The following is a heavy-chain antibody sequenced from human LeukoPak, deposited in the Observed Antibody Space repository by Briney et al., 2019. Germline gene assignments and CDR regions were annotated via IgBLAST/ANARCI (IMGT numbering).Heavy chain of an antibody. D-gene: IGHD6-6*01. Sequence: SETLPLTCTVSGGSISSYYWSWIRQPAGKGLEWIGRIYTSGSTNYNPSLKSRVTMSVDTSKNQFSLKLSSVTAADTAVYYCASNPKRYSSSAGFDYWGQGTLVTVSS. CDR2: IYTSGST. CDR3: ASNPKRYSSSAGFDY. V-gene: IGHV4-4*07. J-gene: IGHJ4*02. CDR1: GGSISSYY.